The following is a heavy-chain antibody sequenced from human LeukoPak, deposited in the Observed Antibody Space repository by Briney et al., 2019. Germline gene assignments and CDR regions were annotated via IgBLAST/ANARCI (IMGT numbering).Heavy chain of an antibody. V-gene: IGHV7-4-1*02. Sequence: ASVKVSCKASGYTFIRYAINWLRQVPGQGLEWMGWINMYTANPAYAQGFTERFVFSLDTSVSTAYLEISNLKAEDTAVCYCARHDNDDDFDYWGQGTLVTVSS. CDR1: GYTFIRYA. D-gene: IGHD3-16*01. CDR2: INMYTANP. J-gene: IGHJ4*02. CDR3: ARHDNDDDFDY.